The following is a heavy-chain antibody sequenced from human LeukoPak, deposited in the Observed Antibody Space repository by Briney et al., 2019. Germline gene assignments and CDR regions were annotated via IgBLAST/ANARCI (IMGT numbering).Heavy chain of an antibody. J-gene: IGHJ3*02. CDR2: IKQDGSEK. V-gene: IGHV3-7*01. CDR1: GFTFSSYW. D-gene: IGHD3-22*01. CDR3: AKLGPDLYYYDNDGPWGFAFDI. Sequence: GGSLRLSCAASGFTFSSYWMSWVRQAPGKGLEWVANIKQDGSEKYYVDSVKGRFTISRDNAKNSLYLQMNSLRAEDTAVYYCAKLGPDLYYYDNDGPWGFAFDIWGQGTMVTVSS.